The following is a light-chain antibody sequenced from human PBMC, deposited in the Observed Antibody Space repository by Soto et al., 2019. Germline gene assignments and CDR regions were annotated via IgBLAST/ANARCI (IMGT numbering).Light chain of an antibody. V-gene: IGLV1-40*01. CDR3: QSYPSSLSGSYV. Sequence: QSALTQPPSVSRAPGQRVTISCTGSSSNIGAGYDVHWYQQLPGTAPKLLIYGNSNRPSGVPDRFSGSKSGTSASLAITGLQAEDEADYYCQSYPSSLSGSYVFGTGTKVTVL. CDR2: GNS. CDR1: SSNIGAGYD. J-gene: IGLJ1*01.